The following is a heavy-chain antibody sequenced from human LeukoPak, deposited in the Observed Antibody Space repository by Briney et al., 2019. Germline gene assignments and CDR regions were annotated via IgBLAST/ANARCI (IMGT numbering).Heavy chain of an antibody. CDR3: ARGTYAARRGHFDY. D-gene: IGHD6-6*01. CDR2: INHSGST. Sequence: SETLSLTCTVSGGSISSYYWSWIRQPPGKGLEWIGEINHSGSTNYNPSLKSRVTISVDTSKNQFSLKLSSVTAADTAVYYCARGTYAARRGHFDYWGQGTLVTVSS. V-gene: IGHV4-34*01. CDR1: GGSISSYY. J-gene: IGHJ4*02.